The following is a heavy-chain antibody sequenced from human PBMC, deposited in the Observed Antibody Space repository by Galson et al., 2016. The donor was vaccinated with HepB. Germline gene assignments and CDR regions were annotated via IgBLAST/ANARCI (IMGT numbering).Heavy chain of an antibody. CDR1: GFTFSIYT. J-gene: IGHJ4*02. D-gene: IGHD6-13*01. CDR3: ARSSSSRFDFDY. CDR2: ITYDGTKK. V-gene: IGHV3-30-3*01. Sequence: SLRLSCAASGFTFSIYTLHWVRQAPGKGLGWVAVITYDGTKKYYIDSVKGRFSISRDNSKNTVYLQMNSLRGDDTAVYFCARSSSSRFDFDYWGQGTLVGVSS.